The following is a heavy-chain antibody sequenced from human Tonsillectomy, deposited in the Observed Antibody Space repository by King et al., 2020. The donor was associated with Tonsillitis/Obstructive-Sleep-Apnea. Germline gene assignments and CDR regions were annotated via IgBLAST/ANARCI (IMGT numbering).Heavy chain of an antibody. CDR3: ARYHCSSTRCYTFGYFDS. J-gene: IGHJ4*02. CDR1: GGSISSGGYY. Sequence: VQLQESCPRLVKPSQTLSLTCTVSGGSISSGGYYWSWIRQHPGKGLEWIGYIYYRGSTYYNPSLKSRVTISVDTSKNQFSLKLSSVTAADTAVYYCARYHCSSTRCYTFGYFDSWGQGTLVTVSS. D-gene: IGHD2-2*02. V-gene: IGHV4-31*03. CDR2: IYYRGST.